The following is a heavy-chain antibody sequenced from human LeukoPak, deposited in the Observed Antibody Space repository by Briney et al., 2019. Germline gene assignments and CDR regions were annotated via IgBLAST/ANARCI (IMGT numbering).Heavy chain of an antibody. CDR2: IYYGGAT. Sequence: PSETLSLTCTVSGDSLSSSYNYWAWIRQPPGKGLEWIGSIYYGGATYYSPSLKSRVTISVDTSKNHFSLRLNSVTAADTAVYYCARVPRSYYYYYYMDVWGKGTTVTVSS. V-gene: IGHV4-39*02. CDR3: ARVPRSYYYYYYMDV. CDR1: GDSLSSSYNY. J-gene: IGHJ6*03.